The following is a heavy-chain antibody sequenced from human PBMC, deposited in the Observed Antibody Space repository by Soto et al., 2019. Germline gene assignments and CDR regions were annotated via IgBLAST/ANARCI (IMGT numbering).Heavy chain of an antibody. Sequence: SETLSLTCTVSGGSISSYYWSWIRQPPGKGLEWIGYIYYSGSTNYNPSLKSRVTISVDTSKNQFSLKLSSVTAADTAVYYCARWDFDYGEPGTYYYYMDVWGKGTTVTVSS. CDR2: IYYSGST. CDR3: ARWDFDYGEPGTYYYYMDV. J-gene: IGHJ6*03. D-gene: IGHD4-17*01. CDR1: GGSISSYY. V-gene: IGHV4-59*08.